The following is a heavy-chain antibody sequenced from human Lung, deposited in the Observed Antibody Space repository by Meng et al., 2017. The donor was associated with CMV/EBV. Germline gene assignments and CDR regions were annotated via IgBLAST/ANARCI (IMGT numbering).Heavy chain of an antibody. J-gene: IGHJ4*02. CDR3: AKDLLLFGGPNAYFDQ. V-gene: IGHV3-30*02. D-gene: IGHD3-16*01. CDR2: VRHDGTNK. Sequence: GESLKISCAASGFRFDDCGMHWVRQTPGKGLEWVAFVRHDGTNKFYAASVKGRFTISRDNSKSTVYLQMNSLRPEDSALYYCAKDLLLFGGPNAYFDQWGQG. CDR1: GFRFDDCG.